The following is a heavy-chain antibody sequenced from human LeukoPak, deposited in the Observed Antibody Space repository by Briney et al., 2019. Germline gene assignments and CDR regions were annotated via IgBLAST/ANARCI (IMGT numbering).Heavy chain of an antibody. Sequence: GGSLRLSCAASGFTFSSYAMSWVRQAPGKGLEWVTAFSGNGRSTYYADSVKGRFTFSRDNSKYTLYLQMICLRAEVTAVYYGAKEHDFWKVWAQGTTVTV. CDR3: AKEHDFWKV. V-gene: IGHV3-23*01. CDR2: FSGNGRST. D-gene: IGHD3-3*01. CDR1: GFTFSSYA. J-gene: IGHJ6*02.